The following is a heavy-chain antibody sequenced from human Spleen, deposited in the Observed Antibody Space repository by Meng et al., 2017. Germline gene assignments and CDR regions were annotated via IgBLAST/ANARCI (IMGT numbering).Heavy chain of an antibody. CDR3: ARDLNRGKYFDY. CDR2: INSDWSST. CDR1: GFTFSTYW. V-gene: IGHV3-74*01. J-gene: IGHJ4*02. Sequence: EVQLVESGGGLVQPGESLRLSCAASGFTFSTYWMHWVRQAPGKGLVWVSRINSDWSSTNYADSVKGRFTISRDNSKHTLFLQVDSLRAEDTAVYYCARDLNRGKYFDYWGQGALVTVSS. D-gene: IGHD1-26*01.